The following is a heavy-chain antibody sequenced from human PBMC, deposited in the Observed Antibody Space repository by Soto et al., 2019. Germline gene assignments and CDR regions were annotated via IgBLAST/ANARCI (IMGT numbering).Heavy chain of an antibody. Sequence: ALSLICTVSRGSISTGRYYFSWIRQYPGKGLEWLGYIDGSGYTFYNPSLQSRLTLSMDTSKNQFSLKLSSATAADTAVYFCARKQAGFFYAIDYWGQGTLVIVSS. CDR3: ARKQAGFFYAIDY. D-gene: IGHD3-3*01. V-gene: IGHV4-31*03. CDR2: IDGSGYT. J-gene: IGHJ4*02. CDR1: RGSISTGRYY.